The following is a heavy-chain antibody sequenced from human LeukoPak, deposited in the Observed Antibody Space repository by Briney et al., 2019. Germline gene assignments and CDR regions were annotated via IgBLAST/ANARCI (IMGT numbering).Heavy chain of an antibody. D-gene: IGHD6-13*01. Sequence: GGSLRLSCAASGFTFSSYGMHWVRQAPGKGLEWVAVIWYDGSNKYYADSVKGRFTISRDNSKNTLYLQMNSLRAEDTAVYYCARDNPSIAAAGTVDYWGQGTLVTVSS. CDR3: ARDNPSIAAAGTVDY. CDR2: IWYDGSNK. J-gene: IGHJ4*02. CDR1: GFTFSSYG. V-gene: IGHV3-33*01.